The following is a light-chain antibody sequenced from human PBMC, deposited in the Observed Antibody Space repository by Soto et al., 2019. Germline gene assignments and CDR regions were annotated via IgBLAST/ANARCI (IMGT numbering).Light chain of an antibody. Sequence: ESVLTQSPGTLSLSPGERATLSCRASQTINNNYLAWYQQKPGQAPSLLIYGASSGATGIPDRFSGSGSGTDFTLTITSLEPEDFAVYYCQQYATSPITFGQGTRLEIK. CDR2: GAS. V-gene: IGKV3-20*01. CDR3: QQYATSPIT. J-gene: IGKJ5*01. CDR1: QTINNNY.